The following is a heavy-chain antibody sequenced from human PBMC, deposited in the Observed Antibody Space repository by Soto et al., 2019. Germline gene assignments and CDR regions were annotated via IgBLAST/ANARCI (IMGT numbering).Heavy chain of an antibody. J-gene: IGHJ4*02. CDR2: INPNSGGT. Sequence: ASVKVSCKASGYTFTGYYMHWVRQAPGQGLEWMGWINPNSGGTNYAQKFQGWVTMTRDTSISTAYMELSRLRSDDTAVYYCARAGPLYSSSTSCRPVHYWGQGTLVTVSS. D-gene: IGHD2-2*01. V-gene: IGHV1-2*04. CDR1: GYTFTGYY. CDR3: ARAGPLYSSSTSCRPVHY.